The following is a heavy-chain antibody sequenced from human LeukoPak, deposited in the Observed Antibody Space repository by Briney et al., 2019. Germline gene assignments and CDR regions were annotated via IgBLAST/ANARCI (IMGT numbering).Heavy chain of an antibody. CDR2: IYTSGST. V-gene: IGHV4-4*07. D-gene: IGHD3-3*01. CDR3: ARDFSYYDFWSGYYNAGSNWFDP. Sequence: PSETLSLTCTVSGGSISSYYWSWIRQPAGKGLEWIRRIYTSGSTNYNPSLKSRVTMSVDTSKNQFSLKLSSVTAADTAVYYCARDFSYYDFWSGYYNAGSNWFDPWGQGTLVTVSS. J-gene: IGHJ5*02. CDR1: GGSISSYY.